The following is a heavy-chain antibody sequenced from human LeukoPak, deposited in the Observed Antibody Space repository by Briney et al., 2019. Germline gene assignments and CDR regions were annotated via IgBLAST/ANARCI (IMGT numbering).Heavy chain of an antibody. Sequence: GGSLRLSCAASGFTFSSYTMNWVRQAPGKGLEWVSYISTASSAIDYADSVEGRFTISRDNAKNSLYLQMNSLRAEDTAVYYCAREARGYSYGARYDIDYWGQGTLVTVSS. CDR1: GFTFSSYT. J-gene: IGHJ4*02. CDR3: AREARGYSYGARYDIDY. CDR2: ISTASSAI. V-gene: IGHV3-48*01. D-gene: IGHD5-18*01.